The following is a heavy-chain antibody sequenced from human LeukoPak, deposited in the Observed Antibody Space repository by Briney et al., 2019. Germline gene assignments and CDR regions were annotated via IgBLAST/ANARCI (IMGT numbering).Heavy chain of an antibody. J-gene: IGHJ5*02. V-gene: IGHV1-2*02. CDR2: INPNSGGT. CDR1: GYTFTGYY. Sequence: ASVKVSCKASGYTFTGYYMHWVRQAPGQGLEWMGWINPNSGGTNYAQKFQGRATMTRDTSISTAYMELSRLRSDDTAVYYCARDLYCSGGSCYNWFDPWGQGTLVTVSS. CDR3: ARDLYCSGGSCYNWFDP. D-gene: IGHD2-15*01.